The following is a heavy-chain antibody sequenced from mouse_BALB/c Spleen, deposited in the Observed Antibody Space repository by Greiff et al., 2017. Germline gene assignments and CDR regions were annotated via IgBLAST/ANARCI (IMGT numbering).Heavy chain of an antibody. V-gene: IGHV1-39*01. CDR2: IDPYYGGT. CDR3: ARTTAPRAMDY. CDR1: GYSFTGYN. Sequence: EVQVVESGPELVKPGASVKISCKASGYSFTGYNMNWVKQSNGKSLEWIENIDPYYGGTSYNQKFKGKATLTVDKSSSTSYLQLKSLTSEDSAVYSCARTTAPRAMDYWGQGTSGTVSS. J-gene: IGHJ4*01. D-gene: IGHD3-1*01.